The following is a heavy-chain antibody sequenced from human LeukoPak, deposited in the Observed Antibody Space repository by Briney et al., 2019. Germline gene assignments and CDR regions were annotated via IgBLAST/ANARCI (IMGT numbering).Heavy chain of an antibody. CDR3: ARPNITSYYDSRGYDAFDV. CDR1: GYSFTSYW. V-gene: IGHV5-51*01. J-gene: IGHJ3*01. CDR2: IYPDDSRT. D-gene: IGHD3-22*01. Sequence: GESLVISCKGSGYSFTSYWIGWVRQMPGKGLEWMGIIYPDDSRTRYSPSFQGMVTISADKSVRTAYLQWSGLKASDTDMYYCARPNITSYYDSRGYDAFDVWGQGTIIIFSS.